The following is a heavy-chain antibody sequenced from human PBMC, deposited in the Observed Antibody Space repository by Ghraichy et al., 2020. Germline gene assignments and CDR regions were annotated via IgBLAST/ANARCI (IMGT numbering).Heavy chain of an antibody. CDR3: ARDPHSRGWFEWYFDY. D-gene: IGHD6-19*01. CDR2: ISSSSNYI. J-gene: IGHJ4*02. Sequence: GGSLRLSCAASGFTFSTYGIHWVRQAPGKGLEWVSSISSSSNYIYYADSVKGRFTVSRDNAKNSLYLQINSLRAEDTAVYYCARDPHSRGWFEWYFDYWGQGTLVTVSS. CDR1: GFTFSTYG. V-gene: IGHV3-21*06.